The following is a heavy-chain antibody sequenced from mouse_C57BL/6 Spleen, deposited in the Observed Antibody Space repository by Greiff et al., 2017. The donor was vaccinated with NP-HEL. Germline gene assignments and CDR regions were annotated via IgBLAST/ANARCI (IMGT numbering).Heavy chain of an antibody. V-gene: IGHV1-62-2*01. CDR1: GFTFTEYT. CDR2: FYPGSGSL. CDR3: ARHEGKDSYAMDY. Sequence: VQLKQSGAELVQPGASVKLSCTASGFTFTEYTIHWVKQTSGQGLAWIGWFYPGSGSLKYNEKFYDKATLNADKSSSTVYIDLSSLTSEDCAVYIYARHEGKDSYAMDYRGQGTSVTVSS. J-gene: IGHJ4*01.